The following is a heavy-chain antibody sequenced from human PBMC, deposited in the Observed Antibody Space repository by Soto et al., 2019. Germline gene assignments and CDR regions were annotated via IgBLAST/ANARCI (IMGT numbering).Heavy chain of an antibody. CDR3: ARDGVGPHGMDV. D-gene: IGHD2-8*01. V-gene: IGHV4-4*07. Sequence: QVQLQGSDPRLLKPSETLSLTCTVSGASVTSYYWSWIRQPAGKGLDWIGRIYTSGKTDYNPSLKSRVTLSLETSQNQVSLKLSSVTAADTAIYYSARDGVGPHGMDVWGQGTTVTVSS. J-gene: IGHJ6*02. CDR2: IYTSGKT. CDR1: GASVTSYY.